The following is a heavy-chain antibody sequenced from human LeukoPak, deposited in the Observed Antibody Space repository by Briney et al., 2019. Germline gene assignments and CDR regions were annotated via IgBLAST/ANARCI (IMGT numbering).Heavy chain of an antibody. CDR3: ARGPILRYFDWLSSYYFDY. J-gene: IGHJ4*02. CDR2: INPNSGGT. V-gene: IGHV1-2*02. Sequence: ASEKVSCKASGYTFTGYYMHWVRQAPGQGLEWMGWINPNSGGTNYAQKFQGRVTMTRDTSISTAYMELSRLRSDDTAVYYCARGPILRYFDWLSSYYFDYWGQGTLVTVSS. CDR1: GYTFTGYY. D-gene: IGHD3-9*01.